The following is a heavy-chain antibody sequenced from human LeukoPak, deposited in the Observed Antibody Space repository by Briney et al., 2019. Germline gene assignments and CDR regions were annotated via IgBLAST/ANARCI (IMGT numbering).Heavy chain of an antibody. J-gene: IGHJ4*02. V-gene: IGHV3-7*03. CDR3: ARAQLYFDSHTYGPYYFDY. Sequence: GGSLRLSCVGSGLSVRDSEMNWVRQAPGKGLEWVANIKQDGSEKYYVDSVKGRFTISRDNAKNSLYLQMNSLRAEDTAFYYCARAQLYFDSHTYGPYYFDYWGQGALVTVSS. D-gene: IGHD2/OR15-2a*01. CDR2: IKQDGSEK. CDR1: GLSVRDSE.